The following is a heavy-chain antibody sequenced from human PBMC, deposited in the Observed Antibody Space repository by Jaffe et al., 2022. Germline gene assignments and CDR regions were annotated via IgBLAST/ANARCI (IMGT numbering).Heavy chain of an antibody. J-gene: IGHJ4*02. V-gene: IGHV3-30*02. D-gene: IGHD2-15*01. Sequence: QVQLVESGGGVVQPGVSLRLSCAASGFTFNTYGMHWVRQAPGKGLEWMSCIHADGSQIYYAESVKGRFTISRDNSKSTLYLQMNSLASEDTAVYYCVRDAVGKFDFWGQGTLVTVSS. CDR2: IHADGSQI. CDR3: VRDAVGKFDF. CDR1: GFTFNTYG.